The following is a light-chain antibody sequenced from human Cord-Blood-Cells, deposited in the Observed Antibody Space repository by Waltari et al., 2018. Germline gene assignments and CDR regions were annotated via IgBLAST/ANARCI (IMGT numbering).Light chain of an antibody. Sequence: DIQMTQSPSSLSASVGDRVTIICQASQDISNYLKWYQQKPGKAPKLLIYDASNLETGVPSRFSGSGSGTDFTFTISSLQPEEIATYYCQQYDNLPLTFGGGTKVEIK. CDR1: QDISNY. J-gene: IGKJ4*01. CDR3: QQYDNLPLT. V-gene: IGKV1-33*01. CDR2: DAS.